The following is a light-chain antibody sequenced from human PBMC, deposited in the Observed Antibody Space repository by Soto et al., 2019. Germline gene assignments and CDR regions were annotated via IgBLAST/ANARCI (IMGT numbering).Light chain of an antibody. J-gene: IGKJ1*01. Sequence: IHRTHAPSSLSASVGEIVTMTFRASQGISNYLAWYQQKPGKVPKLLIYAASTLQSGVPSRFSGSGSGTDFTLTISSLQPEDVATYYCQKYNSAPRTFGQGTKVDIK. V-gene: IGKV1-27*01. CDR1: QGISNY. CDR3: QKYNSAPRT. CDR2: AAS.